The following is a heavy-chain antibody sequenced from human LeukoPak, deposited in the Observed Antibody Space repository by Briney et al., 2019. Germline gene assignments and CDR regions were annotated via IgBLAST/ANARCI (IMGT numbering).Heavy chain of an antibody. Sequence: SETLSLTCTVSGGSISSYYWSWIRQPPGKGLEWIGYIYYSGSTNYNPSLKSRVTISVDTSKNQFSLKLSSVTAADTAVYYCARERHLDYYYSMDVWGQGTTVTVSS. CDR1: GGSISSYY. J-gene: IGHJ6*02. V-gene: IGHV4-59*01. CDR3: ARERHLDYYYSMDV. CDR2: IYYSGST.